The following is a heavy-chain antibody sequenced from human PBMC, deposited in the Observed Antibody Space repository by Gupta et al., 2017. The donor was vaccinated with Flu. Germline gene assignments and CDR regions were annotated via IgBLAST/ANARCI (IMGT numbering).Heavy chain of an antibody. Sequence: QVQLQESGPGLVKPSETLSLTCAVSGYSISSGYSWGWIRPPPGKGLEWIGSIYHSGSTYYNPSLKSRVTISVDTSKNQFSLKLSSVTAADTAVYYCARDLLVLDSYYDFWSGYSPNGNWFDPWGQGTLVTVSS. CDR1: GYSISSGYS. J-gene: IGHJ5*02. CDR2: IYHSGST. CDR3: ARDLLVLDSYYDFWSGYSPNGNWFDP. D-gene: IGHD3-3*01. V-gene: IGHV4-38-2*02.